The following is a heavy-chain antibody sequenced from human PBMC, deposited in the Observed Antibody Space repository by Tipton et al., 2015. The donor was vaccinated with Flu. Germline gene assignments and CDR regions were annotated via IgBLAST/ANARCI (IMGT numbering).Heavy chain of an antibody. CDR1: GFPFSTYA. CDR3: ARSSSAYDYVWGGSYYFDF. Sequence: SLRLSCAASGFPFSTYAMTWVRQAPGRGLEWISTIPGSGDSTYYADSVKGRFTISRDNSKNMVFLQMNNLRAEDTAVYYCARSSSAYDYVWGGSYYFDFWGQGTLVTVSS. CDR2: IPGSGDST. V-gene: IGHV3-23*01. J-gene: IGHJ4*02. D-gene: IGHD3-16*01.